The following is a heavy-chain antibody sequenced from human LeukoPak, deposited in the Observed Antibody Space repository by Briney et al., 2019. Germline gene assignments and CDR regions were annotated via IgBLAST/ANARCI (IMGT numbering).Heavy chain of an antibody. V-gene: IGHV4-59*01. Sequence: SETLSLTCTVSGGSISGYYWSWIRQPPGKGVEWMGYIYYNGSTNYKPSLMSRVTTSIDTTKNQSSLRLNSMTAADTAVYYCARGYNSSVYFPFGYWGQGTLVTVSS. D-gene: IGHD3-22*01. CDR2: IYYNGST. J-gene: IGHJ4*02. CDR1: GGSISGYY. CDR3: ARGYNSSVYFPFGY.